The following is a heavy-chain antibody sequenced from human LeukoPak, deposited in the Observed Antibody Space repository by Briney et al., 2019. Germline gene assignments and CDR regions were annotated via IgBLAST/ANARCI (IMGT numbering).Heavy chain of an antibody. CDR3: ARDILWYSSGWDPDY. CDR2: ISSSSSYI. D-gene: IGHD6-19*01. J-gene: IGHJ4*02. CDR1: GFTFSSYS. Sequence: GGSLRLSCAASGFTFSSYSMNWVRQAPGKGLEWVSSISSSSSYIYYADSVKGRFTISRDNAKNSLYLQMSSLRAEDTAVYYCARDILWYSSGWDPDYWGQGTLVTVSS. V-gene: IGHV3-21*01.